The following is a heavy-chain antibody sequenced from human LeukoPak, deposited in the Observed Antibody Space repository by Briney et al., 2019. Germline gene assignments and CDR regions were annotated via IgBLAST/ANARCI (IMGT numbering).Heavy chain of an antibody. CDR2: ISSSSRYI. CDR1: GFTFSGYT. D-gene: IGHD2-2*01. J-gene: IGHJ4*02. CDR3: XRDPELGYCSSTSXPIXX. Sequence: GGSLRLSCAASGFTFSGYTMNWVRQAPGKGLEWVSSISSSSRYIYYADSVKGRFTISRDNAKNSLYLQMNSLRAEDTAVYYCXRDPELGYCSSTSXPIXXWGQXTLXT. V-gene: IGHV3-21*01.